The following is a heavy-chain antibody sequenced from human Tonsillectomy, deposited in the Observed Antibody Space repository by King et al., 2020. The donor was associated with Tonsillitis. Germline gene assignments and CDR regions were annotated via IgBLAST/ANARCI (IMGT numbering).Heavy chain of an antibody. V-gene: IGHV4-34*12. J-gene: IGHJ5*02. CDR3: ARYFGSYELDP. CDR2: IIQSGST. CDR1: GGSYSGYY. Sequence: VQLQQWGAGLLKPSETLSLTCAVYGGSYSGYYWSWSRQPPGKGLELIGEIIQSGSTNYNPSLKIRVTILVDTSKNPFSLKLSSVTAADTAVYYCARYFGSYELDPWGQGTLVTVSS. D-gene: IGHD2-21*01.